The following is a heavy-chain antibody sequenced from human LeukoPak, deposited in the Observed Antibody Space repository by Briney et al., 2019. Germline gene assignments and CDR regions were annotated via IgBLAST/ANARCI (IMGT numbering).Heavy chain of an antibody. CDR2: TTSDTGTP. V-gene: IGHV7-4-1*01. CDR3: ARDGARLDI. D-gene: IGHD4-11*01. CDR1: GYIFTNYA. J-gene: IGHJ3*02. Sequence: ASVKVSCKASGYIFTNYAINWVRQAPGQGLEWMGWTTSDTGTPTYAQGFKGRFVFSLDTSVTTAYLQISSLKVEDTAVYYCARDGARLDIWGQGTLVFVSS.